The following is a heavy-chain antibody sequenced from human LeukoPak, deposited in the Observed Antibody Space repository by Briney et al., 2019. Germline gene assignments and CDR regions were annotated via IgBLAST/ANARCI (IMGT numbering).Heavy chain of an antibody. CDR2: ISSSGSTI. Sequence: GGSLRLSCAASGFTFSSYEMNWVRQAPGKGLEWVSYISSSGSTIYYADSVRGRFTISRDNAKNSLYLQMNSLRAEDTAVYYCARLYRNWFDPGGQGNQVTVTS. J-gene: IGHJ5*02. D-gene: IGHD4-11*01. V-gene: IGHV3-48*03. CDR3: ARLYRNWFDP. CDR1: GFTFSSYE.